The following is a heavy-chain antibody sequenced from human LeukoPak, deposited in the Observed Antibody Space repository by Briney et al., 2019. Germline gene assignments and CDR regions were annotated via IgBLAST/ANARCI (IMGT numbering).Heavy chain of an antibody. D-gene: IGHD1-26*01. CDR3: AKDRGWELRYFDY. Sequence: GGSLRLSCAASGFTFSNYGIHWVRQAPGKGLEWVAFVRYDGHNEYYADSVKGRFTIARDNSKNTLYLQMNSLRAEDTAVYYCAKDRGWELRYFDYWGQGTLVTVSS. CDR2: VRYDGHNE. V-gene: IGHV3-30*02. CDR1: GFTFSNYG. J-gene: IGHJ4*02.